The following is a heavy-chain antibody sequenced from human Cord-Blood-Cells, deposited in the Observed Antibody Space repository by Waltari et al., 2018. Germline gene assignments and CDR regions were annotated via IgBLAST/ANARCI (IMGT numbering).Heavy chain of an antibody. CDR3: AMGPLCKLELDY. Sequence: QVQLQQWGAGLLKPSETLSLTCAVYGGYSSGYYWSWIRPPPGKGLEGIGEINHSGSANSNPSLKSRYTISVDTSKNQFSLRLISVTAADTAVYCCAMGPLCKLELDYWGQGTLVTVSS. CDR1: GGYSSGYY. D-gene: IGHD1-7*01. V-gene: IGHV4-34*01. J-gene: IGHJ4*02. CDR2: INHSGSA.